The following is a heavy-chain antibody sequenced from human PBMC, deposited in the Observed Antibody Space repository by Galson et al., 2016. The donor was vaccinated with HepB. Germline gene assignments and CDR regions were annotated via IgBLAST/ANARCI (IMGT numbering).Heavy chain of an antibody. CDR2: INAGTGNT. J-gene: IGHJ4*02. CDR3: ARGGYCISTSRYHPIDY. V-gene: IGHV1-3*01. Sequence: SVKVSCKASGYTFTSYAMHWVRQAPGQSLEWMAWINAGTGNTKYSQRLQGRVTITRDTSASTTYMELSSLGSKDTAVYYCARGGYCISTSRYHPIDYWGQGTLVTVSS. CDR1: GYTFTSYA. D-gene: IGHD2-2*01.